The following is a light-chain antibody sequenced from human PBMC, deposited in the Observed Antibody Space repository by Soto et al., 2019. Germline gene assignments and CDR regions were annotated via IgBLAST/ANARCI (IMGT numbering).Light chain of an antibody. CDR3: SSYTSSGTLGV. J-gene: IGLJ1*01. CDR2: DVS. Sequence: QSALTQPASVSGSPGQSITISCTGTSSDVGCYNYVSWYQQHPGKAPKLMIYDVSNRPSGVSNRFSGSKSGNTASLTISGLQAEDEADYYCSSYTSSGTLGVFGTGTKLTVL. V-gene: IGLV2-14*01. CDR1: SSDVGCYNY.